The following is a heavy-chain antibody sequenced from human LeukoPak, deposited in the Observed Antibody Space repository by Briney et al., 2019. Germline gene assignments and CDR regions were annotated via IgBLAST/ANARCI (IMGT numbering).Heavy chain of an antibody. V-gene: IGHV3-23*01. CDR1: GFTFSSYA. Sequence: GGSLRLSCAASGFTFSSYAMSWVRQAPGRGLEWVSAISSSGGSTHYADSVKGRFTISRDNSKNTLYLQMNSLRAADTAVHFCARGALSYSFDPWGQGTLVIVSS. CDR3: ARGALSYSFDP. D-gene: IGHD2/OR15-2a*01. CDR2: ISSSGGST. J-gene: IGHJ5*02.